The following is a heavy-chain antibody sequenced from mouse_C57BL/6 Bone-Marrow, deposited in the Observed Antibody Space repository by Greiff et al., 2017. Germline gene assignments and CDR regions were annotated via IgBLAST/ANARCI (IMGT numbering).Heavy chain of an antibody. Sequence: VQLKESVAELVRPGASVKLSCTASGFNIKNTYMHWVKQRPEQGLEWIGRIDPANGNTKYAPKFQGKATITADTSSNTAYLQLSSLTSKDTAIYYCARGGGKHGDAMDYWGQGTSVTVSS. CDR2: IDPANGNT. V-gene: IGHV14-3*01. CDR3: ARGGGKHGDAMDY. J-gene: IGHJ4*01. CDR1: GFNIKNTY. D-gene: IGHD1-1*02.